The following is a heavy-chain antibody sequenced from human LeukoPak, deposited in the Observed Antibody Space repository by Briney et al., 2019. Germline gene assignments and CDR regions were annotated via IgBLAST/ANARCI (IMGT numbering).Heavy chain of an antibody. Sequence: GESLKISCKGSGYSFSDYWIGWVRQMPGKGLEWMGWISAYNGNTNYAQKLQGRVTMTTDTSTSTAYMELRSLRSDDTAVYYCARDRGYYGSGSYYNVGAFDIWGQGTMVTVSS. CDR1: GYSFSDYW. V-gene: IGHV1-18*04. CDR2: ISAYNGNT. D-gene: IGHD3-10*01. CDR3: ARDRGYYGSGSYYNVGAFDI. J-gene: IGHJ3*02.